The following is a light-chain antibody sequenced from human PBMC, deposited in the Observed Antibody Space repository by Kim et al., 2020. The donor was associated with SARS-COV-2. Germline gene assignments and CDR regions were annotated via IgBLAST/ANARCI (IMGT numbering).Light chain of an antibody. CDR2: VNSDGTH. J-gene: IGLJ3*02. CDR3: QPGRV. CDR1: SGHRYYA. Sequence: QLVLTQSPSASASLGASVKLTCTLNSGHRYYAIAWHQQQPEKGPRYLMQVNSDGTHTKGDGIPDRFSGSSSGAERYLTISSLRSEDEADYYCQPGRVFGGGTQLTVL. V-gene: IGLV4-69*01.